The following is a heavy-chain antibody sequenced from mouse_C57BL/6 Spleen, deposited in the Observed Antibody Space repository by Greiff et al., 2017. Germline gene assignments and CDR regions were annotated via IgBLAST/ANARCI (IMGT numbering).Heavy chain of an antibody. Sequence: EVQVVESGPGLVKPSQSLSLTCSVTGYSITSGYYWNWIRQFPGNKLEWMGYISYDGSNNYNPSLKNRISSTRDTSKNQFFLKLNSLTTEVTATYYGASSFVTTVVATGYAMDYWGQGTSVTVSS. CDR1: GYSITSGYY. CDR2: ISYDGSN. D-gene: IGHD1-1*01. V-gene: IGHV3-6*01. CDR3: ASSFVTTVVATGYAMDY. J-gene: IGHJ4*01.